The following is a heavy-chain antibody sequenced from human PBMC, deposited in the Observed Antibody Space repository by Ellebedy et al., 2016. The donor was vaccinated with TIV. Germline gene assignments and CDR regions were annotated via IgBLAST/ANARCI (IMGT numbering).Heavy chain of an antibody. CDR3: AIDAVAASGTFDY. CDR2: ISSRSSTI. J-gene: IGHJ4*02. D-gene: IGHD6-13*01. CDR1: GFTFSSYS. Sequence: PGGSLRLSCAASGFTFSSYSMNWVRQAPGQGLEWVSYISSRSSTIYYAASVKGRFTISRDNAKNSLYLQMNSLRDEDTSVYYCAIDAVAASGTFDYWGQGTLVTVSS. V-gene: IGHV3-48*02.